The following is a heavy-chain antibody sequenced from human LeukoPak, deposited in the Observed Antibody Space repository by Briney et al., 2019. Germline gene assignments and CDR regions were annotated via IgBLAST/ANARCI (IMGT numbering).Heavy chain of an antibody. V-gene: IGHV3-53*01. CDR1: EVTVTSNY. CDR3: AKRSGGPSPFDY. CDR2: IYPGGDI. D-gene: IGHD3-3*01. Sequence: GGSLRLSCAASEVTVTSNYMSWVRQAPGKGLQWVSVIYPGGDIYYADSVKGRFIISRDNSKNTLYLQMDSLRAEDTAVYFCAKRSGGPSPFDYWGQGALVTVSS. J-gene: IGHJ4*02.